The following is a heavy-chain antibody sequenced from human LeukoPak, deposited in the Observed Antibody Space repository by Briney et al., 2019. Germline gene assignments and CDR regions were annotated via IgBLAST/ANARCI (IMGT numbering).Heavy chain of an antibody. CDR2: IIPIFGTA. D-gene: IGHD3-16*02. Sequence: SVKASCKASGGTFSSYAISWVRQAPGQGLEWMGGIIPIFGTANYAQKFQGRVTITADESTSTAYMELSSLRSEDTAVYYCARADDYVWGSYRRAEYFQHWGQGTLVTVSS. CDR1: GGTFSSYA. J-gene: IGHJ1*01. V-gene: IGHV1-69*01. CDR3: ARADDYVWGSYRRAEYFQH.